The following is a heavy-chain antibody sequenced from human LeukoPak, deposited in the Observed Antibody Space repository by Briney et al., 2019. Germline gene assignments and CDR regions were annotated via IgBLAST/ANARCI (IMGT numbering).Heavy chain of an antibody. Sequence: AASVKVSCKASGYTFTSYDINWVRQATGQGLEWMGWMNPNSGNTGYAQKFQGRVTITRNTSISTAYMELSSLRSEDTAVYYCARGQYYYGSGSGDYFDYWGQRTLVTVSS. J-gene: IGHJ4*02. D-gene: IGHD3-10*01. V-gene: IGHV1-8*03. CDR2: MNPNSGNT. CDR1: GYTFTSYD. CDR3: ARGQYYYGSGSGDYFDY.